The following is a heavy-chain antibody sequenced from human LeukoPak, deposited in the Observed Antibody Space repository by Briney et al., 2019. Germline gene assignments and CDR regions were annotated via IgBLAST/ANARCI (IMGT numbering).Heavy chain of an antibody. J-gene: IGHJ5*02. CDR3: ARETRGHYYDSIGPDH. D-gene: IGHD3-22*01. CDR2: ISSSDSST. Sequence: GGSLRLSCAASGFTFRSYVMSWVRQAPGKGLEWVSYISSSDSSTHYADSVKGRFTISRDNAKNSLYLQMNSLRVEDMGVYYCARETRGHYYDSIGPDHWGQGTLVTVSS. V-gene: IGHV3-48*03. CDR1: GFTFRSYV.